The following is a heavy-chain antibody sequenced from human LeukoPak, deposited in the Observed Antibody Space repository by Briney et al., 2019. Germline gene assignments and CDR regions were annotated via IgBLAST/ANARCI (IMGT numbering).Heavy chain of an antibody. Sequence: PSETLSLTCTVSGGSMSSYYWSWIRQPPGKGLEWIGYKSYSGTSYNNPSLETRFTIFIDMSKNQFSLKLRSVTAADTAIYYCAGAEVDIVATHFDYWGQGSLVTVSS. J-gene: IGHJ4*02. D-gene: IGHD5-12*01. CDR3: AGAEVDIVATHFDY. CDR2: KSYSGTS. CDR1: GGSMSSYY. V-gene: IGHV4-59*12.